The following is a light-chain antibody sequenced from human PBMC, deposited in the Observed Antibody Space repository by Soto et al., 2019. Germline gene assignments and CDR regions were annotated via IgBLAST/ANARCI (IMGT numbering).Light chain of an antibody. J-gene: IGKJ1*01. CDR1: QRVRSD. Sequence: ETVLTQFPATLSLSPGERATLSCRASQRVRSDLAWYQHKPGQAPRLLIYDASTRATGIPGRFSGRGSGTDFTLTISSLEPEDFAVYYCQHRNNWPWTFGQGTKVEVK. CDR3: QHRNNWPWT. CDR2: DAS. V-gene: IGKV3-11*01.